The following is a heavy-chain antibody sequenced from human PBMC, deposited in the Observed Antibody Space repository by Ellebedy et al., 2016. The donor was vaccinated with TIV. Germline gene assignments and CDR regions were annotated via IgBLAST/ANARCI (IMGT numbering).Heavy chain of an antibody. J-gene: IGHJ6*03. V-gene: IGHV1-8*01. D-gene: IGHD2-2*01. CDR1: GYTFTSYD. CDR2: MNPNSGNT. Sequence: ASVKVSCXASGYTFTSYDINWVRQATGQGLEWMGWMNPNSGNTGYAQKFQGRVTMTRNTSISTAYMELSSLRSEDAAVYYCATAFRQPSYYYYMDVWGKGTTVTVSS. CDR3: ATAFRQPSYYYYMDV.